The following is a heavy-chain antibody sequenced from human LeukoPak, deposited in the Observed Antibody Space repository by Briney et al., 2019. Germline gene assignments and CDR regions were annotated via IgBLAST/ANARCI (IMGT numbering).Heavy chain of an antibody. V-gene: IGHV4-59*08. D-gene: IGHD6-6*01. CDR1: GGSISSYY. CDR2: IYFSGST. CDR3: ARSEYSNSSGHFDY. J-gene: IGHJ4*02. Sequence: PSETLSLTCTVSGGSISSYYWSWIRQPPGKGLEWIGYIYFSGSTDYNPSLKSRVTISVDTSKNQFSLKLSSVTAADTAVYYCARSEYSNSSGHFDYWGQGALVTVSS.